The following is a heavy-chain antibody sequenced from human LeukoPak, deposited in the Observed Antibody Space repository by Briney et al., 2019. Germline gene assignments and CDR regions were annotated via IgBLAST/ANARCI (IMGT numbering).Heavy chain of an antibody. CDR3: ARFDTALGFDY. Sequence: GASVKVSCTASGYTFSNYAIHWVRQAPGQRLEWMGWINAGTGNRKYSQKFQGRVSIARDTSASTAYMELSSLTSEDTALYYCARFDTALGFDYWGQGTLVTVSS. V-gene: IGHV1-3*01. CDR1: GYTFSNYA. CDR2: INAGTGNR. J-gene: IGHJ4*02. D-gene: IGHD2-2*02.